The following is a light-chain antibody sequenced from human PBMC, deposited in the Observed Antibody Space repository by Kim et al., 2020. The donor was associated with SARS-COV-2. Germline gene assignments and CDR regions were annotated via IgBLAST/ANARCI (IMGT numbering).Light chain of an antibody. V-gene: IGLV1-44*01. CDR1: SAHSESNP. CDR2: SNS. Sequence: QWTTMFSSQSSAHSESNPVSWYQHLPGTAPHLLIYSNSQRPAGVPVRFSCSKSGTSASPAISGLQSEDAADYYCAAWDDSLNAVIFGGGTQLTVL. J-gene: IGLJ2*01. CDR3: AAWDDSLNAVI.